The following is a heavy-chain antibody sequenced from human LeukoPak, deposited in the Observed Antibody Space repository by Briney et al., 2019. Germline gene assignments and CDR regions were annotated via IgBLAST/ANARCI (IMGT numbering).Heavy chain of an antibody. V-gene: IGHV3-7*01. CDR2: IKQDGSEK. J-gene: IGHJ4*02. D-gene: IGHD3-10*01. CDR1: GFTFSSYW. CDR3: AREQDPNVLLWFGEFPIHFDY. Sequence: PGGSLRLSCAASGFTFSSYWMSWVRQAPGKGLEWVANIKQDGSEKYYVDSVKGRFTISRDNAKNSLYLQMNSLRAEDTAVYYCAREQDPNVLLWFGEFPIHFDYWGQGTLVTVSS.